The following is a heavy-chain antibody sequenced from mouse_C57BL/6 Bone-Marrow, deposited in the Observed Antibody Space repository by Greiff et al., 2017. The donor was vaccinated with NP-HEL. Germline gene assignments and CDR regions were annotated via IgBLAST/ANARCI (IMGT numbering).Heavy chain of an antibody. CDR2: ISSGGSYT. V-gene: IGHV5-6*01. CDR3: ARRWFAY. Sequence: EVHLVESGGDLVKPGGSLKLSCAASGFTFSSYGMSWVRQTPDKRLEWVATISSGGSYTYYPASVKGRFTISRDNAKNTLYLQMSSLKSEDTAMYYCARRWFAYWGQGTLVTVSA. CDR1: GFTFSSYG. J-gene: IGHJ3*01.